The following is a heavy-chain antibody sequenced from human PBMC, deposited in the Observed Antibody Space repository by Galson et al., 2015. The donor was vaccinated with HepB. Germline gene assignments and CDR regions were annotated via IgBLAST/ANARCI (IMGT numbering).Heavy chain of an antibody. CDR1: GYNFINDW. D-gene: IGHD3-10*01. CDR2: IYPGDSET. Sequence: QSGAEVTKPGESLRISCKGSGYNFINDWIAWVRQMPGKGLEWMGIIYPGDSETIYSPSFQGQVTISVDKSISAAYLQWTNLKASDTAMYYCARLGRPMTRGVSSWFDPWGQGTLVTVSS. CDR3: ARLGRPMTRGVSSWFDP. J-gene: IGHJ5*02. V-gene: IGHV5-51*01.